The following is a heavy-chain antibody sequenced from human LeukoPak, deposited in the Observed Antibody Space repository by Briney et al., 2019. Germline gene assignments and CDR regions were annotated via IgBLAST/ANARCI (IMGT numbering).Heavy chain of an antibody. CDR1: GGTFSSYA. Sequence: SVKVSCKASGGTFSSYAISWVRQAPGQGLEWMGGIIPIFGTANYAQKFQGRVTMTRNTSISTAYMELSSLRSEDTAVYYCARGGKELRYFDWLHQSKYYFDYWGQGTLVTVSS. J-gene: IGHJ4*02. V-gene: IGHV1-69*05. CDR3: ARGGKELRYFDWLHQSKYYFDY. D-gene: IGHD3-9*01. CDR2: IIPIFGTA.